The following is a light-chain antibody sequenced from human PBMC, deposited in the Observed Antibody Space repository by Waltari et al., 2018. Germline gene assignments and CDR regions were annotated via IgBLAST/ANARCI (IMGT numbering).Light chain of an antibody. CDR1: QDIGND. Sequence: AIQMTQSPSSLSASVGDRVTITCRASQDIGNDLGWYQQKPGKAPKLLIYGTSSLESGVPSRFSGSRSGTDFTLTISSLQPEDFATYYCLQDSSYPRTLGQGTKVEIK. V-gene: IGKV1-6*01. CDR2: GTS. J-gene: IGKJ1*01. CDR3: LQDSSYPRT.